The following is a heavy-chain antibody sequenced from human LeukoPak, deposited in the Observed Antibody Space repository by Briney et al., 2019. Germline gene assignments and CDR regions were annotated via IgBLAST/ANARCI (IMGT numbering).Heavy chain of an antibody. CDR3: ARDLEWSTGGY. CDR2: INPSGGST. CDR1: GYTFTSCY. D-gene: IGHD3-3*01. V-gene: IGHV1-46*01. Sequence: GASVKVSCKASGYTFTSCYMHWVRQAPGQGLEWMGIINPSGGSTSYAQKFQGRVTMTRDTSTSTVYMELSSLRSEDTTVYYCARDLEWSTGGYWGQGTLVTVSS. J-gene: IGHJ4*02.